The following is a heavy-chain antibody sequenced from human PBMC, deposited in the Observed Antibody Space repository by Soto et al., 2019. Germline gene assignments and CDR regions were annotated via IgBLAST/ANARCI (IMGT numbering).Heavy chain of an antibody. CDR3: ARVQWLASIDY. CDR1: GFTVSTNY. J-gene: IGHJ4*02. CDR2: IYSGGST. D-gene: IGHD6-19*01. Sequence: PGGSLSLSCAASGFTVSTNYMSWVRQAPGKGLEWVSVIYSGGSTYYADSVKGRFTISRDNSKKMLYLQMNSLRAEDTAVYYCARVQWLASIDYWGQGTLVTVSS. V-gene: IGHV3-66*01.